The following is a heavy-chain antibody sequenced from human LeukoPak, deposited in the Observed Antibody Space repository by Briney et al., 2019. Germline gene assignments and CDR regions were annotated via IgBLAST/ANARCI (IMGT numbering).Heavy chain of an antibody. CDR1: GGTFSSYA. J-gene: IGHJ4*02. Sequence: ASVKVSCKASGGTFSSYAISWVRQAPGQGLEWMGGIIPIFGTANYAQKFQGRVTITADESTSTAYMELSSLRSEDTAVYYCARDLSMVRGVITFDYWGQGTLVTVSS. CDR2: IIPIFGTA. V-gene: IGHV1-69*01. D-gene: IGHD3-10*01. CDR3: ARDLSMVRGVITFDY.